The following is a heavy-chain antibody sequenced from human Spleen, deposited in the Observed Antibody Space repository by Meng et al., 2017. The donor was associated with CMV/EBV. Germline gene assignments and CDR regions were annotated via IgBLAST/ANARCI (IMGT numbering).Heavy chain of an antibody. D-gene: IGHD4-17*01. J-gene: IGHJ6*02. CDR1: GFTFSSYA. CDR3: AKVGVDDYGVFQGLDV. Sequence: GGSLRLSCAASGFTFSSYAMSWVRQAPGKGLEWVSAISGSGGSTYYADSVKGRFTISRDNSKNTLYLQMNSLRADDTAVYYCAKVGVDDYGVFQGLDVWGQGTTVTVSS. CDR2: ISGSGGST. V-gene: IGHV3-23*01.